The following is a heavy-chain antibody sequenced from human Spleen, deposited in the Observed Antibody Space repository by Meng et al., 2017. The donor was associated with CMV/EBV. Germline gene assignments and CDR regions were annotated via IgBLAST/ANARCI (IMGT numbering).Heavy chain of an antibody. CDR3: ARDRDPSSSGPWFDP. CDR1: SLNSGDYS. J-gene: IGHJ5*02. D-gene: IGHD6-6*01. CDR2: IFYSGNT. V-gene: IGHV4-30-4*08. Sequence: SLNSGDYSWNWIRQPPGKGLEWIGYIFYSGNTYYNPSLKTRVTISVDTSKNQFSLKLTSVTAADTAVYYCARDRDPSSSGPWFDPWGQGTLVTVSS.